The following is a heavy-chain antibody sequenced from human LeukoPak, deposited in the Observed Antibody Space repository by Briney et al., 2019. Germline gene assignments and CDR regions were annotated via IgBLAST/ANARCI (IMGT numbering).Heavy chain of an antibody. V-gene: IGHV1-69*06. CDR2: IIPIFGTA. Sequence: SVKVSCKASGGTFSSYAISWVRQAPGQGLEWMGGIIPIFGTANCAQKFQGRVTITADKSTSTAYMELSSLRSEDTAVYYCARATGVWFGELLPIDYWGQGTLVTVSS. J-gene: IGHJ4*02. D-gene: IGHD3-10*01. CDR3: ARATGVWFGELLPIDY. CDR1: GGTFSSYA.